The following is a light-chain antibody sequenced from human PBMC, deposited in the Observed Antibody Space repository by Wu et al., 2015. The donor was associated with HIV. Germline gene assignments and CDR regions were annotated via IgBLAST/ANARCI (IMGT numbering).Light chain of an antibody. CDR3: RQHSSWPPLT. CDR2: GAS. Sequence: EIVMTQSPAALSVSPGERATLSCKSSQSISSNLAWYQQKPGQPPRLLINGASSRVTGIPARFSGSGSGTDFTLTISSLEPEDVAVYYCRQHSSWPPLTFGGGTRVEI. V-gene: IGKV3D-15*01. CDR1: QSISSN. J-gene: IGKJ4*01.